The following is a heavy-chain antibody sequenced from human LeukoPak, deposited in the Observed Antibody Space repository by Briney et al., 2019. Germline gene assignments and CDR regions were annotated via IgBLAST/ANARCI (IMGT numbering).Heavy chain of an antibody. CDR2: ISWNSGSI. Sequence: GGSLRLSCAASGFTFDDYAMHWVRQAPGKGLEWVSGISWNSGSIGYADSVKGRFTISRDNAKNSLYLQMHSLRADDTAVYYCTRSTVAGTWGQGTLVTVSS. J-gene: IGHJ5*02. CDR3: TRSTVAGT. D-gene: IGHD6-19*01. CDR1: GFTFDDYA. V-gene: IGHV3-9*01.